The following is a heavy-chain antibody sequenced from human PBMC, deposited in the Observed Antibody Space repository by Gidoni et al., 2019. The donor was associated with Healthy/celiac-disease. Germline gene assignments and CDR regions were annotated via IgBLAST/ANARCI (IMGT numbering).Heavy chain of an antibody. CDR1: GFPFSSYA. CDR2: ISDDGSNK. J-gene: IGHJ4*02. CDR3: ARDAGMYYYDSSGYYLDY. Sequence: QVLLVEPGGGVGQPGRSLRLSRAASGFPFSSYASHWVRQAPGKGLEWVSVISDDGSNKYYADSVKGRFTISRDNSKNTLYLQMNSLRAEDTAVYYCARDAGMYYYDSSGYYLDYWGQGTLVTVSS. V-gene: IGHV3-30-3*01. D-gene: IGHD3-22*01.